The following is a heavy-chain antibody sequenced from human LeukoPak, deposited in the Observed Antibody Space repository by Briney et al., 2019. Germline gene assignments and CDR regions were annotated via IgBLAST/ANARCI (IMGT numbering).Heavy chain of an antibody. V-gene: IGHV1-2*02. CDR1: GYTFTGYY. CDR2: INPNSGGT. D-gene: IGHD6-13*01. J-gene: IGHJ6*03. CDR3: ARGTPQYSSSWFSYYYYYYMDV. Sequence: ASVKVSCKASGYTFTGYYMHWVRQAPGQGLEWMGWINPNSGGTNYAQKFQGGVTMTRDTSKNQFSLKLSSVTAADTAVYYCARGTPQYSSSWFSYYYYYYMDVWGKGTTVTVSS.